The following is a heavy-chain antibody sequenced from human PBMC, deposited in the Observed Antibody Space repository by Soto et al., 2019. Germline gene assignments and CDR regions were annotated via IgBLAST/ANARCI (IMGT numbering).Heavy chain of an antibody. Sequence: SETLSLTCTVSGGSISSYYWSWIRQPPGKGLEWIGYIYHSGSTNYNPSLKSRVTISVDTSKNQLSLKLTSVTAADTAVYYCARFGEVYYYYYYMDVWGKGTTVTVSS. CDR1: GGSISSYY. D-gene: IGHD3-10*01. V-gene: IGHV4-59*01. J-gene: IGHJ6*03. CDR3: ARFGEVYYYYYYMDV. CDR2: IYHSGST.